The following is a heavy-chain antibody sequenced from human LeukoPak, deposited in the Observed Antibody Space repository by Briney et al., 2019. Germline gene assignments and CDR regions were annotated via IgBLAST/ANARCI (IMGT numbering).Heavy chain of an antibody. Sequence: SETLSLTCTVSGGSISSYSWSWIRQPPGKGLEWIGYIYYSGSTNYNPSLKSRVTISVDTSKNQFSLKLSSVTAADTAVYYCARDPGYGDYVSWYFDLWGRGTLVTVSS. V-gene: IGHV4-59*01. CDR2: IYYSGST. D-gene: IGHD4-17*01. J-gene: IGHJ2*01. CDR1: GGSISSYS. CDR3: ARDPGYGDYVSWYFDL.